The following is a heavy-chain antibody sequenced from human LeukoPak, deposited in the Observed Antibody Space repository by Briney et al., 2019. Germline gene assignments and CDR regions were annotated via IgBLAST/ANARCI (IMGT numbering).Heavy chain of an antibody. CDR1: GFTFDDYA. V-gene: IGHV3-9*01. CDR2: ISWNSGSI. J-gene: IGHJ4*02. Sequence: PGGSLRLSCAASGFTFDDYAMHWVRQAPGKGLEWGSGISWNSGSIGYADSVKGRFTISRDNAKNSLYLQMNSLRAEDTALYYCAKDQGSSSWYTIDYWGQGTLVTVSS. D-gene: IGHD6-13*01. CDR3: AKDQGSSSWYTIDY.